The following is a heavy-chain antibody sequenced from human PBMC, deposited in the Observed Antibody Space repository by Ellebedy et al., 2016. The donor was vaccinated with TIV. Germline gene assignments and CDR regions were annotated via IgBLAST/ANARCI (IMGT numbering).Heavy chain of an antibody. CDR2: TYYQSKWFN. CDR3: SKDACGGGKSYGMDV. V-gene: IGHV6-1*01. J-gene: IGHJ6*02. Sequence: SQTLSLTCAISGDSVSTNSVAWNWIRQSPSKGLEWLGRTYYQSKWFNDYAVSVKSRITINPDTSKNQFSLQLNSVTSEDTAVYYCSKDACGGGKSYGMDVWGQGTTVTVSS. CDR1: GDSVSTNSVA. D-gene: IGHD2-15*01.